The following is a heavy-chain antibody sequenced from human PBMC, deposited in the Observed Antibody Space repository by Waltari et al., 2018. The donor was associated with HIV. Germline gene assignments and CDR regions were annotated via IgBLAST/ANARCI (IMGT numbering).Heavy chain of an antibody. D-gene: IGHD2-8*01. J-gene: IGHJ5*02. Sequence: VQLLESGGGLVQPGGSLRLSCAASGFTFSNHARSWVRQVPGKGLEWVSAISGRGSSTYYADSVKGRFTISRDNSKNTLFLQMNSLRVEDTAVYYCAKDRLMVFVRTNWFDPWGQGTLVAVSS. CDR2: ISGRGSST. CDR3: AKDRLMVFVRTNWFDP. V-gene: IGHV3-23*01. CDR1: GFTFSNHA.